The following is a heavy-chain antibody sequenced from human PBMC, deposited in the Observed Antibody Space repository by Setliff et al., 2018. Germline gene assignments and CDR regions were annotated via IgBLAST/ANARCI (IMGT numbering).Heavy chain of an antibody. Sequence: PSETLSLTCTVSDGSSSSHYWSWIRQPPGKGLEWIGYIHFSGTTNYNPSLKSRVTLSLDTSKNQFSLKLSSVTAADTAVYYCARGRNVAARLLDSWGQGARVTVSS. CDR1: DGSSSSHY. V-gene: IGHV4-59*11. D-gene: IGHD6-6*01. CDR2: IHFSGTT. J-gene: IGHJ4*02. CDR3: ARGRNVAARLLDS.